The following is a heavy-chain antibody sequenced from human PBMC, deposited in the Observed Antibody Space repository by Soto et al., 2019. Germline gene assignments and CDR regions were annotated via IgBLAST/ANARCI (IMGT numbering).Heavy chain of an antibody. V-gene: IGHV3-23*01. CDR3: AKDQVVGATFGYYYYGMDV. J-gene: IGHJ6*02. CDR1: GFTFSSYA. D-gene: IGHD1-26*01. Sequence: EVQLLESGGGLVQPGGSLRLSCAASGFTFSSYAMSWVRQAPGKGLEWVSAISGSGGSTYYADSVKGRFTISRDNSKNTLYLQMNSLRAEDTAVYYCAKDQVVGATFGYYYYGMDVWGQGTMVTVSS. CDR2: ISGSGGST.